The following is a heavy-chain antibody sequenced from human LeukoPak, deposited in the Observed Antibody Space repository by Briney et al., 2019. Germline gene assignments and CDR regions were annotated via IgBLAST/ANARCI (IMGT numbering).Heavy chain of an antibody. CDR1: GYTFTSYD. D-gene: IGHD3-16*02. CDR2: MNPNSGNT. V-gene: IGHV1-8*01. J-gene: IGHJ4*02. CDR3: ARGIEGRLGELSLGRYYFDY. Sequence: ASVKVSCKASGYTFTSYDINWVRQATGQGLEWMGWMNPNSGNTGYAQKFQGRVTMTRNTSISTAYMELSSLRSEDTAVYYCARGIEGRLGELSLGRYYFDYWGQGTLVTVSS.